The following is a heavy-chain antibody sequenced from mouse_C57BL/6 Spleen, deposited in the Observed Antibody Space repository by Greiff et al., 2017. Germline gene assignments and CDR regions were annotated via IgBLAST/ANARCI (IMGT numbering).Heavy chain of an antibody. CDR1: GYTFTSYW. D-gene: IGHD1-1*01. V-gene: IGHV1-55*01. J-gene: IGHJ3*01. CDR2: IYPGSGST. Sequence: QVQLQQSGAELVKPGASVKMSCKASGYTFTSYWITWVKQRPGQGLEWIGDIYPGSGSTNYNEKFKSKATLTVDTSSSTAYMQLSSLTSEDSAVYYCARLDYGSISWFAYWGQGTLVTVSA. CDR3: ARLDYGSISWFAY.